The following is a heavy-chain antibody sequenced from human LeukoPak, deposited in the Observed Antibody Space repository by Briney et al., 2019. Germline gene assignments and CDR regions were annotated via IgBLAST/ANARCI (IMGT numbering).Heavy chain of an antibody. CDR1: GGSISSTNYY. D-gene: IGHD6-6*01. Sequence: PSETLSLTCTVSGGSISSTNYYWGWLRQPPGKGLEWIGSICYSGRTYYNSSLKSRVTISVDTSKNQFSLKLRSVTAADTAVYYCARVEYSSSCDYWGQGILVTVSS. CDR3: ARVEYSSSCDY. J-gene: IGHJ4*02. CDR2: ICYSGRT. V-gene: IGHV4-39*07.